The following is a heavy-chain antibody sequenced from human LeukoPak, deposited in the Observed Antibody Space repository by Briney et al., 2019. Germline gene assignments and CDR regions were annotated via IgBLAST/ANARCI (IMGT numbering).Heavy chain of an antibody. Sequence: PSETLSLTCTVSGVSISSSNSYWGWIRQPPGKGLEWVATINYSGTTHYNPSLKSRVTMSADTSNNQFSLKVNSVTAADTALYYCGRGRWLNGNYYNFDYWGQGTLVTVSS. V-gene: IGHV4-39*07. CDR2: INYSGTT. D-gene: IGHD1-26*01. CDR3: GRGRWLNGNYYNFDY. J-gene: IGHJ4*02. CDR1: GVSISSSNSY.